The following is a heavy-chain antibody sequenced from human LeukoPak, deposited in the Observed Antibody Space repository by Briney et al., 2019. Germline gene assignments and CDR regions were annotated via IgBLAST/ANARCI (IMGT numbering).Heavy chain of an antibody. CDR3: ARDGPDRTYYYDSSGSDYYGMDV. CDR1: GGTFSSYA. CDR2: IIPILGIA. D-gene: IGHD3-22*01. Sequence: SVKVSCKASGGTFSSYAIGWVRQAPGQGLEWMGRIIPILGIANYAQKFQGRVTITADKSTSTAYMELSSLRSEDTAVYYCARDGPDRTYYYDSSGSDYYGMDVWGQGTTVTVSS. V-gene: IGHV1-69*04. J-gene: IGHJ6*02.